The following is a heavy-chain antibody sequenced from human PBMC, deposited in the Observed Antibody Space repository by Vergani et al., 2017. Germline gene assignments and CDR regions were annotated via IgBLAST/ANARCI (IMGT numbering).Heavy chain of an antibody. D-gene: IGHD4-11*01. V-gene: IGHV1-69*01. Sequence: QVQLVQSGAEVKKPGSSVKVSCKASGGTFSSYAISWVRQAPGQGLEWMGGIIPIFGTANYAQKFQGRVTITADESTSTAYMELSSLRSEDTAVYYWARAELDGSLDYSNYFDYWGQGTLVTVSS. J-gene: IGHJ4*02. CDR3: ARAELDGSLDYSNYFDY. CDR2: IIPIFGTA. CDR1: GGTFSSYA.